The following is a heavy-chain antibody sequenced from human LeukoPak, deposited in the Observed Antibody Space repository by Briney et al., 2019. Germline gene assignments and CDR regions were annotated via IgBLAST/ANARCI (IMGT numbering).Heavy chain of an antibody. V-gene: IGHV3-30*02. Sequence: GGSLRLSCVASGFTHSHNGMHWVRQAPGKGLEWVAFIQYDGNTIFYADSVKGRFTISRDNSKNTLYLQMNSLRAEDTAVYYCAKVPFGSVRGVIGYNWFDPWGQGTLVTVSS. J-gene: IGHJ5*02. CDR3: AKVPFGSVRGVIGYNWFDP. CDR1: GFTHSHNG. D-gene: IGHD3-10*01. CDR2: IQYDGNTI.